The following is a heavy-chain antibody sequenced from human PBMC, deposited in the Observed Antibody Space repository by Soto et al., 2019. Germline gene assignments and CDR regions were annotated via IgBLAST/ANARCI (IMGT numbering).Heavy chain of an antibody. CDR2: MNPGSGDT. V-gene: IGHV1-8*01. CDR3: ARMDSFGSLNWFDP. Sequence: ASVKVSCKASGYTFTNNDVSWVRQATGQGLEWMGWMNPGSGDTGYAQKFQCRLTMTRDISIATAYMELNSLTSEDTAIYHCARMDSFGSLNWFDPWGQGTLVTVSS. CDR1: GYTFTNND. J-gene: IGHJ5*02. D-gene: IGHD5-18*01.